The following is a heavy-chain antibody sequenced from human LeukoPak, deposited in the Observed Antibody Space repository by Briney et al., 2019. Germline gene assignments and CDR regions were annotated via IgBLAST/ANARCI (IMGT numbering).Heavy chain of an antibody. J-gene: IGHJ4*02. Sequence: ASETLSLSCTVSGVSITSNYWSWIRQAPGKGLEWIAYIYYSGSTNYNPSLKSRVTISVDTSKNQFSLKLSSVTAADTAVYYCARGSHNILSWGQGTLVTVSS. V-gene: IGHV4-59*01. D-gene: IGHD3-9*01. CDR3: ARGSHNILS. CDR2: IYYSGST. CDR1: GVSITSNY.